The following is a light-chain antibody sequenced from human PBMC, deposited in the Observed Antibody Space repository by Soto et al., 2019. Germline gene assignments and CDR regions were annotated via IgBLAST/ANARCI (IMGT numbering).Light chain of an antibody. V-gene: IGKV1-39*01. CDR2: GAS. J-gene: IGKJ4*01. CDR1: QSVSTY. CDR3: HQSYRTPLT. Sequence: DIQMTQSPSSLSASVGDRVTITCRASQSVSTYLNWYQQKPGTAPKLLIYGASSLHTGVPSRFSASGSGTDFTLTISSLQPEDFVTYYCHQSYRTPLTFGGGTKVETK.